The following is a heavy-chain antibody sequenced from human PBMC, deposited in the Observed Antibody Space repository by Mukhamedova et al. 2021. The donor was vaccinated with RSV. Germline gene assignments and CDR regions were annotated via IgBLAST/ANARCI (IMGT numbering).Heavy chain of an antibody. CDR3: AKVVPAAYYGMDV. V-gene: IGHV3-23*01. D-gene: IGHD2-2*01. CDR2: ISGSGGST. J-gene: IGHJ6*02. Sequence: GKGLEWVSAISGSGGSTYYADSVKGRFTISRDNSKNTLYLQMNSLRAEDTAVYYCAKVVPAAYYGMDVWGQGTTVTVSS.